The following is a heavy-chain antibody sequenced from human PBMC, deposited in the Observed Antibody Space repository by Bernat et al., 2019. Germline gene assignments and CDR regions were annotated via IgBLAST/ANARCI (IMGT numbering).Heavy chain of an antibody. Sequence: EVQLVESGGGLVQPGGSLRLSCAASGFTVSSNYMSWVRQAPGKGLEWVSVIYSGGSTYYADSVKGRCTISRDNSKNTLYLQMNSLRAEDAAVYYCARGGDFWSGYNFDYWGQGTLVTVSS. J-gene: IGHJ4*02. CDR1: GFTVSSNY. D-gene: IGHD3-3*01. CDR2: IYSGGST. CDR3: ARGGDFWSGYNFDY. V-gene: IGHV3-66*01.